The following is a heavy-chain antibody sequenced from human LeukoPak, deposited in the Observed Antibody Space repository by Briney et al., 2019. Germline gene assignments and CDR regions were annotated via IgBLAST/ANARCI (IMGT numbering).Heavy chain of an antibody. CDR1: GGSISSSSYY. CDR3: ARSPSLRFYYYYYMDV. Sequence: SETLSLTCTVSGGSISSSSYYWGWIRQPPGKGLEWIGSTYYSGSTYYNPSLKSRVTISVDTSKNQFSLKLSSVTAADTAVYYCARSPSLRFYYYYYMDVWGKGTTVTVSS. V-gene: IGHV4-39*07. D-gene: IGHD4-17*01. J-gene: IGHJ6*03. CDR2: TYYSGST.